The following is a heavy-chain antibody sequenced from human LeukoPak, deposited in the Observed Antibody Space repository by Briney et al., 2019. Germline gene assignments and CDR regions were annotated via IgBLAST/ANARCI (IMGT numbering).Heavy chain of an antibody. J-gene: IGHJ6*02. V-gene: IGHV4-59*01. CDR3: ARGGPFYYYGVDV. CDR2: IYYSGST. D-gene: IGHD2-15*01. CDR1: GGSLSSYY. Sequence: SETLSLTCTVSGGSLSSYYWSWIRQPPGKGLECIGYIYYSGSTYYNPSLKSRVTISIDTSKNHFSLKLSSLTAADTAVYYCARGGPFYYYGVDVWGQGTTVTVSS.